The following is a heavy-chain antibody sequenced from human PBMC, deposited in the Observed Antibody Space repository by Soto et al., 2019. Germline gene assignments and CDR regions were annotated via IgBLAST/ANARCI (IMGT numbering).Heavy chain of an antibody. Sequence: GGSLRLSCAASGFTFSSYWMHWVRQAPGKGLVWVSRINSDGSSTSYADSVKGRFTISRDNAKNTLYLQMNSLRAEDTAVYYCAREELVLGAFDIWGQGTMVTVSS. CDR1: GFTFSSYW. J-gene: IGHJ3*02. D-gene: IGHD3-10*01. V-gene: IGHV3-74*01. CDR3: AREELVLGAFDI. CDR2: INSDGSST.